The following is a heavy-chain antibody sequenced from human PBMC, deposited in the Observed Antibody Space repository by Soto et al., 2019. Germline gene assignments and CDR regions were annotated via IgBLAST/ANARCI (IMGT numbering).Heavy chain of an antibody. CDR2: IYHLGNT. Sequence: SETLSLTCTVSGGSISSSGWWSWVRQSPGKGLEWIGEIYHLGNTNYNPSLKSRVTISVDKSKNLFSLTLSSVTAADTAMYYCATYDSGGKFDFWGQGTLVTVSS. D-gene: IGHD3-22*01. J-gene: IGHJ4*02. CDR3: ATYDSGGKFDF. CDR1: GGSISSSGW. V-gene: IGHV4-4*02.